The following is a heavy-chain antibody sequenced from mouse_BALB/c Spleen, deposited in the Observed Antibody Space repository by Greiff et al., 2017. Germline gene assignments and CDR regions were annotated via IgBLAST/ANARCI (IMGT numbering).Heavy chain of an antibody. V-gene: IGHV1-4*01. CDR2: INPSSGYT. CDR1: GYTFTSYT. D-gene: IGHD2-10*01. Sequence: VKLQESGAELARPGASVKMSCKASGYTFTSYTMHWVKQRPGQGLEWIGYINPSSGYTNYNQKFKDKATLTADKSSSTAYMQLSSLTSEDSAVYYCARRPSYYGNYEGYAMDYWGQGTSVTVSS. CDR3: ARRPSYYGNYEGYAMDY. J-gene: IGHJ4*01.